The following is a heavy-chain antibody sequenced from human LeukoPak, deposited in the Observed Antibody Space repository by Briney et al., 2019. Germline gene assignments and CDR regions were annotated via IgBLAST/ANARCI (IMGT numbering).Heavy chain of an antibody. CDR1: GFTFSSYW. J-gene: IGHJ4*02. CDR2: INQAGSEK. V-gene: IGHV3-7*05. D-gene: IGHD6-19*01. Sequence: GGSLRLSCAASGFTFSSYWMSWVRQAPGKGLEWVANINQAGSEKYYVDSVKGRFTISGDNAKNSLYLQMNSLRAEDTAVYYCARESNGWYTHFDYWGQGILVTVSS. CDR3: ARESNGWYTHFDY.